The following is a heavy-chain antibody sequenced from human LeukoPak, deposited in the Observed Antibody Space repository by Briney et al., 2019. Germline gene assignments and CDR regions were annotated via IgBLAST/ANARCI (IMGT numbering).Heavy chain of an antibody. V-gene: IGHV1-69*13. Sequence: ASVKVSCKASGGTFSSYAISWVRQAPGQGLEWMGGIIPIFGTANYAQKFQGRVTITADESTSTAYMELSSLRSEDTAVYHCAREQDRGNFDYWGQGTLVTVSS. CDR3: AREQDRGNFDY. D-gene: IGHD6-25*01. CDR2: IIPIFGTA. J-gene: IGHJ4*02. CDR1: GGTFSSYA.